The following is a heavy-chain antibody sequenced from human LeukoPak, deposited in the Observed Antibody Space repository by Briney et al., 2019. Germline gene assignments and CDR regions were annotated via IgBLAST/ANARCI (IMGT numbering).Heavy chain of an antibody. CDR2: IYTSGST. CDR3: ARSRREYYDSSGYYENNWFDP. J-gene: IGHJ5*02. CDR1: GGSISSGSYY. D-gene: IGHD3-22*01. V-gene: IGHV4-61*02. Sequence: NPSETLSLTCTVSGGSISSGSYYWSWIRQPAGKGLEWIGRIYTSGSTNYNPSLKSRVTISGDTSKKQFSLKLSSVTAADTAVYYCARSRREYYDSSGYYENNWFDPWGQGTLVTVSS.